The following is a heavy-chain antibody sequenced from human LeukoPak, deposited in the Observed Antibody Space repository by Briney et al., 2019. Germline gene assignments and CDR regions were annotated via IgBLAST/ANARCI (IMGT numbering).Heavy chain of an antibody. CDR2: IISSSSTI. J-gene: IGHJ6*04. Sequence: GGSLRLSCAASGFTLSTYTMNWVRQPPGKGLEWISYIISSSSTIYYADSVKGRFTISRDNSKNTLYLQMNSLRAEDTAVYYCAKDQVPHGPMAYSYGLDVWGKGTTVTVSS. CDR1: GFTLSTYT. D-gene: IGHD3-10*01. CDR3: AKDQVPHGPMAYSYGLDV. V-gene: IGHV3-48*01.